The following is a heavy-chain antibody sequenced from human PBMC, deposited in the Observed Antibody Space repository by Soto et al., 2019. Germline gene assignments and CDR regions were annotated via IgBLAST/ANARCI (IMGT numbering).Heavy chain of an antibody. CDR3: TRRSYPGEYCGGDCYSEDY. V-gene: IGHV3-73*02. CDR1: GFTFSGSA. CDR2: IRGKANIYAT. J-gene: IGHJ4*02. Sequence: EVHLVESGGGLVQPGESLKLSCAASGFTFSGSAMHWVRQASGKGLEWVGRIRGKANIYATAYAASVRGRFTISRDDSENTTYLQMNSLKTEDTAVYYCTRRSYPGEYCGGDCYSEDYWGQGTLVTVSS. D-gene: IGHD2-21*02.